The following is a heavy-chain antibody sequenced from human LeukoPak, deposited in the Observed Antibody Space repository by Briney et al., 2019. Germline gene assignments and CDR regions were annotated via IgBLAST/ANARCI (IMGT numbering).Heavy chain of an antibody. CDR2: IYPGDSDT. J-gene: IGHJ6*03. CDR3: ARHSDIAVADYYYYYMDV. Sequence: GESLKTSCKGSGYSFTSYWIGWVRQMPGKGLEGMGIIYPGDSDTRYSPSFQGQVTISADKSISTAYLQWSSLKASDTAMYYCARHSDIAVADYYYYYMDVWGKGTTVTVSS. V-gene: IGHV5-51*01. CDR1: GYSFTSYW. D-gene: IGHD6-19*01.